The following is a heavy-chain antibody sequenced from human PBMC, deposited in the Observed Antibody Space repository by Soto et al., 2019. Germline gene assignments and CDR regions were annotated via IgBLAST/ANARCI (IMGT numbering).Heavy chain of an antibody. J-gene: IGHJ6*02. CDR2: IIPILGET. V-gene: IGHV1-69*08. D-gene: IGHD3-16*01. CDR3: ARGLGGPMDD. CDR1: GTIFSSYT. Sequence: QVQLVQSGAEVKKPGSSVRVSCKASGTIFSSYTISWVRQAPGQGLEWMGRIIPILGETNSAQKFQGRVTLTEDKSTNTAYMQLNSLRLEDTAVYYCARGLGGPMDDGGQGTTVTVAS.